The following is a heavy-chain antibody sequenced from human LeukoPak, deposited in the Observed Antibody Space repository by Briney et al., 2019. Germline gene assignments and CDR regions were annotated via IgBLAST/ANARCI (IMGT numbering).Heavy chain of an antibody. V-gene: IGHV3-30*02. CDR2: IRYDGSNK. J-gene: IGHJ4*02. Sequence: PGGSLRLSCAASGFTFSSYGMHWVRQAPGKGLEWAAFIRYDGSNKYYADSVKGRFTISRDNSKNTLYLQMNSLRAEDTAVYYCAKISRDYSNYEGYFDYWGQGTLVTVSS. D-gene: IGHD4-11*01. CDR3: AKISRDYSNYEGYFDY. CDR1: GFTFSSYG.